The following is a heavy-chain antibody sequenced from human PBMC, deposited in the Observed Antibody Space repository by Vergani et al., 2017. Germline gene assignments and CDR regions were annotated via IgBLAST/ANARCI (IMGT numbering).Heavy chain of an antibody. J-gene: IGHJ5*02. Sequence: QVQLQESGPGLVKPSQTLSLTCTVSGGSISSYYWSWIRQPPGKGLEWIGYIYYSGSTNYNPSLKSRVTISVDTSKNQFSLKLSSVTAADTAVYYCARGSGSSGVSWFDPWGQGTLVTVSS. CDR3: ARGSGSSGVSWFDP. V-gene: IGHV4-59*01. D-gene: IGHD6-25*01. CDR1: GGSISSYY. CDR2: IYYSGST.